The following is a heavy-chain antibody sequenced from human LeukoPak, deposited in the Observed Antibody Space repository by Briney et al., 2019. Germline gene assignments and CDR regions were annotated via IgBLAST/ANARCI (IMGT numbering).Heavy chain of an antibody. J-gene: IGHJ6*03. D-gene: IGHD2-15*01. V-gene: IGHV3-23*01. Sequence: GGSLRLSCAASGFTFSSCGMSWVRQAPGKGLEWVSAISATGGTTYYADSVKGRFTISRDNSKNTLYLQMNSLRAEDTAIYYCAKNGDRGAYCSGGSCYPYYYYYIDVWGKGTTVTISS. CDR3: AKNGDRGAYCSGGSCYPYYYYYIDV. CDR1: GFTFSSCG. CDR2: ISATGGTT.